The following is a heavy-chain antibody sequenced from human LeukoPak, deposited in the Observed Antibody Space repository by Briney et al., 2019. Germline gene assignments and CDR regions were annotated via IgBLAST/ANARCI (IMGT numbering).Heavy chain of an antibody. CDR2: ISYDGSNK. J-gene: IGHJ3*02. Sequence: GGSLRLSCEASGFTFSSYAMHWVRQAPGKGLEWVAVISYDGSNKYYADSVKGRFTISRDNSKNTLYLQMNSLRAEDTAVYYCARDLIPVAADAFDIWGQGTMVTVSS. D-gene: IGHD2-21*01. V-gene: IGHV3-30*04. CDR1: GFTFSSYA. CDR3: ARDLIPVAADAFDI.